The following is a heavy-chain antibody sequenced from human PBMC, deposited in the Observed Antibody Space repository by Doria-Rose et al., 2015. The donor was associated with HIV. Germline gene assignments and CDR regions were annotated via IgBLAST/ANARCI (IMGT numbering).Heavy chain of an antibody. CDR2: IDYSGST. J-gene: IGHJ5*02. Sequence: FTCKVSGGSISSRSYYWGWVRQPPGKGLEWIGSIDYSGSTDYNPSLKSRVIILGDTSKNQFSLKLSSVTAADTAVYYCATFPIVVVDWAWFDPWGQGILVTVSS. CDR3: ATFPIVVVDWAWFDP. CDR1: GGSISSRSYY. V-gene: IGHV4-39*07. D-gene: IGHD2-15*01.